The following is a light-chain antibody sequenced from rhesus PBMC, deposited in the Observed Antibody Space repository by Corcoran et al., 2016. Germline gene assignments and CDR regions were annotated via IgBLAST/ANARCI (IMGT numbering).Light chain of an antibody. CDR3: QQYTSRPLT. V-gene: IGKV1-22*01. CDR2: KAS. J-gene: IGKJ4*01. Sequence: DIQMTQSPSSLSASEGDTVTITCRANQSMSSWLAWYQQQPGKAPKLLSYKASSLQSGVPSRFSGSGSWTDFTLTISRLPSEDFATYYCQQYTSRPLTFGGGTKVELK. CDR1: QSMSSW.